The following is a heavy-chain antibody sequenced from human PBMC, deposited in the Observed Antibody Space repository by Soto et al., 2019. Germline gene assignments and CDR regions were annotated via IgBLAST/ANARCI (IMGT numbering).Heavy chain of an antibody. J-gene: IGHJ5*02. D-gene: IGHD3-9*01. V-gene: IGHV4-59*01. CDR3: ARHVRYSTVHWFEP. Sequence: SETLSLTCTVSGGSISSYDWSWVRQPPGKGLEWMGDIYYSGSINYNPALKSRGIISVATPKNQFTLKLSSGTAADTAVYYCARHVRYSTVHWFEPWGQGTLVTASS. CDR2: IYYSGSI. CDR1: GGSISSYD.